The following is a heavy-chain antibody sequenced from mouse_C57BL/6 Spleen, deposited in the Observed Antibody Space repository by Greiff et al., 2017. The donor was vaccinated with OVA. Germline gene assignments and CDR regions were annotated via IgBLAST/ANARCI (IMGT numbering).Heavy chain of an antibody. D-gene: IGHD2-4*01. CDR1: GYTFTDYN. Sequence: EVQLQQSGPELVKPGASVKIPCKASGYTFTDYNMDWVKQSHGKSLEWIGDINPNNGGTIYNQKFKGKATLTVDKSSSTAYMELRSLTSEDTAVYYCARRGHLYDYDVGYYFDYWGQGTTLTVSS. CDR2: INPNNGGT. CDR3: ARRGHLYDYDVGYYFDY. J-gene: IGHJ2*01. V-gene: IGHV1-18*01.